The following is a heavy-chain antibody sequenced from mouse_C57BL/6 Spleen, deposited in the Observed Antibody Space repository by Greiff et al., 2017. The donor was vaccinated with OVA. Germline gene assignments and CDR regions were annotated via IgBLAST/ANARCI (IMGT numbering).Heavy chain of an antibody. CDR1: GYTFTSYW. Sequence: QVHVKQPGTELVKPGASVKLSCKASGYTFTSYWMHWVKQRPGQGLEWIGNINPSNGGTNYNEKFKSKATLTVDKSSSTAYMQLSSLTSEDSAVYYCAREGGSSYGWYFDVWGTGTTVTVSS. D-gene: IGHD1-1*01. V-gene: IGHV1-53*01. CDR3: AREGGSSYGWYFDV. J-gene: IGHJ1*03. CDR2: INPSNGGT.